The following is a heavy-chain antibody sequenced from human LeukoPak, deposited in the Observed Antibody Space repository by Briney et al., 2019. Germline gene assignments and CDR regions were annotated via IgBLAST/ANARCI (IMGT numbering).Heavy chain of an antibody. CDR1: GFTFSSYS. D-gene: IGHD6-13*01. V-gene: IGHV3-21*01. J-gene: IGHJ2*01. Sequence: GGSLRLSCAASGFTFSSYSMNWVRQAPGKGLEWVSSISSSGSYIYYSDSVKGRFTISRDNAKNSLYLQMNSLRAEDTAVYYCARVSSSWYEDWYFDLWGRGTLVSVSS. CDR2: ISSSGSYI. CDR3: ARVSSSWYEDWYFDL.